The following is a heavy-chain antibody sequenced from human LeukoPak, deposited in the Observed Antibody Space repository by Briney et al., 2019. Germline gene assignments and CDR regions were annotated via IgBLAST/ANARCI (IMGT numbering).Heavy chain of an antibody. D-gene: IGHD5-24*01. Sequence: GGSLRLSCAASGFTFSNYGLHWVRQAPGKGLEWVTFIRFDGTNKFDADSVKGRFTVSRDNSTTTLYLQMNSLRAEDTAVYYCAKGRDGYNYEHDYWGQGTLVTVSS. J-gene: IGHJ4*02. CDR2: IRFDGTNK. CDR3: AKGRDGYNYEHDY. CDR1: GFTFSNYG. V-gene: IGHV3-30*02.